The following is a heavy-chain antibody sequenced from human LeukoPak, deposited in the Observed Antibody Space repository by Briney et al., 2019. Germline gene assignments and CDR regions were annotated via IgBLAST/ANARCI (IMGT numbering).Heavy chain of an antibody. CDR2: IYPDDSDT. CDR1: GYSFTSYW. CDR3: TLFGAPSDGAFDI. J-gene: IGHJ3*02. D-gene: IGHD3-3*01. Sequence: GESLKISCKGSGYSFTSYWIGWVRQMPGKGLEWMGIIYPDDSDTRYSPSFQGQVTISADKSISTAYLQWSSLKASDTAMYYCTLFGAPSDGAFDIWGQGTMVTVSS. V-gene: IGHV5-51*01.